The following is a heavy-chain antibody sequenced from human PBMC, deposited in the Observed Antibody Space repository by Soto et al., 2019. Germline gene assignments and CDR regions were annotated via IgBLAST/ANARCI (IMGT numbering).Heavy chain of an antibody. Sequence: QLQLQESGPGLVKPSETLSLTCTVSGGSISSSSYYWGWIRQPPGKGLEWIGSIYYSGSTYYNPSLKSRVTISVDTSKNQFSLKLSSVTAADTAVYYCARHGDGGLILWFGEEGLFDYWGQGTLVTVSS. D-gene: IGHD3-10*01. CDR3: ARHGDGGLILWFGEEGLFDY. V-gene: IGHV4-39*01. CDR1: GGSISSSSYY. J-gene: IGHJ4*02. CDR2: IYYSGST.